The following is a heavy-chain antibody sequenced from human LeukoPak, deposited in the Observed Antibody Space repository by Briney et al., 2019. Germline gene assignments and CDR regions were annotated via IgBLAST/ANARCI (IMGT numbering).Heavy chain of an antibody. CDR2: IRHREYGGTA. J-gene: IGHJ4*02. V-gene: IGHV3-49*03. Sequence: GGSLRLSCATSGFNFGVVAMDWIRQAPGKGLEGVGFIRHREYGGTAEYAAPVNGRFAISRDDSKSIVYLQMNDLRTEDTGVYYCARERAGDVDYWGLGTLVTVST. CDR1: GFNFGVVA. CDR3: ARERAGDVDY.